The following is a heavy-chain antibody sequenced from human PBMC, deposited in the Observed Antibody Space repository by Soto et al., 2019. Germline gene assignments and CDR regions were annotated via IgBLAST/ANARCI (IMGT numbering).Heavy chain of an antibody. Sequence: LSLTCSVSGCSISSGGYYWSWIRQHPGKGLEWIGYIYYSGSTYYNPSLKSRVTISVDTSKNQFSLKLSSVTAADTAVYYCARLPGYYDSSGYLYGMDAWGQGTTVTVSS. V-gene: IGHV4-31*03. J-gene: IGHJ6*02. CDR1: GCSISSGGYY. CDR2: IYYSGST. CDR3: ARLPGYYDSSGYLYGMDA. D-gene: IGHD3-22*01.